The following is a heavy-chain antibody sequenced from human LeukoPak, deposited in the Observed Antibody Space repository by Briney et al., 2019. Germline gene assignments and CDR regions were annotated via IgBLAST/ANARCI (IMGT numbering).Heavy chain of an antibody. Sequence: SETLSLTCAVYGGSFSGYYWSWIRQPPGKGLEWIGEINHSGSTNYNPSLESRVTISVDTSKNQFSLKLSSVTAADTAVYYCARRYRPPGPTFDYWGQGTLVTVSS. CDR1: GGSFSGYY. J-gene: IGHJ4*02. D-gene: IGHD1-7*01. V-gene: IGHV4-34*01. CDR3: ARRYRPPGPTFDY. CDR2: INHSGST.